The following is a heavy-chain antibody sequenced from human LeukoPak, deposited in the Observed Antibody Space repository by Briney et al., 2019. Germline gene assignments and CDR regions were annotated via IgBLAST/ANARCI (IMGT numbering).Heavy chain of an antibody. D-gene: IGHD3-10*01. J-gene: IGHJ4*02. CDR2: ISGSGGST. CDR3: AKAHPGGITQCPVDY. CDR1: GFTFSSYA. Sequence: RGSLRPSCAASGFTFSSYAMSWVRQAPGKGLEWVSAISGSGGSTYYADSVKGRFTISRDNSKNTLYLQMNSLRAEDTAVYYCAKAHPGGITQCPVDYWGQGTLVTVSS. V-gene: IGHV3-23*01.